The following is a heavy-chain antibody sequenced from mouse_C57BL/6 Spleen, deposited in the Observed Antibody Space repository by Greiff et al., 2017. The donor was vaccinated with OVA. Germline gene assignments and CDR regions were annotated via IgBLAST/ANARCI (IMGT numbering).Heavy chain of an antibody. CDR2: IYPGDGDT. CDR3: ARSGYSNYLDY. V-gene: IGHV1-82*01. Sequence: VQLQQSGPELVKPGASVKISCKASGYAFSSSWMNWVKQRPGQGLEWIGRIYPGDGDTNYNGKFKGKATLTADKSSSTAYMQLSSLTSEDSAVYFCARSGYSNYLDYWGQGTTLTVSS. J-gene: IGHJ2*01. D-gene: IGHD2-5*01. CDR1: GYAFSSSW.